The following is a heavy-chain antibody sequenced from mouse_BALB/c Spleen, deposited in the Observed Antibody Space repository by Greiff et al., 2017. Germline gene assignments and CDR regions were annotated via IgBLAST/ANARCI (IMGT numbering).Heavy chain of an antibody. CDR2: ILPGSGST. D-gene: IGHD2-1*01. CDR3: ARRRGGNYVGYAMDY. Sequence: VMLVESGAELMKPGASVKISCKATGYTFSSYWIEWVKQRPGHGLEWIGEILPGSGSTNYNEKFKGKATFTADTSSNTAYMQLSSLTSEDSAVYYCARRRGGNYVGYAMDYWGQGTSVTVSS. J-gene: IGHJ4*01. V-gene: IGHV1-9*01. CDR1: GYTFSSYW.